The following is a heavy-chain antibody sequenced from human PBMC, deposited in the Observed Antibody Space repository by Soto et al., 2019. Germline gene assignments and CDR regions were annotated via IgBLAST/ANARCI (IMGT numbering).Heavy chain of an antibody. Sequence: QVQLQESGPGLVKPSQTLSITCTVSGGSISSGGYYWSWIRLQPGKGLEWIGYIYYSGSTYYNPSLKRRVTISVDTSKNQFSLKLSSVTAADTAVYYCARVVGINWFDPWGQGTLVTVSS. CDR1: GGSISSGGYY. D-gene: IGHD2-15*01. V-gene: IGHV4-31*03. J-gene: IGHJ5*02. CDR2: IYYSGST. CDR3: ARVVGINWFDP.